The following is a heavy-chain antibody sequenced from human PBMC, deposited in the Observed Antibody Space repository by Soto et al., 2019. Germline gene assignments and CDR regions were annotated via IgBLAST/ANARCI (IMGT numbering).Heavy chain of an antibody. CDR3: ARGPATLEWLVYYYYYMDV. Sequence: SETLCLTYAVYGGSFSGYYGSWIRQPPGKGLEWIGEINHSGSTNYNPSLKSRVTISVDTSKNQFSLKLSSVTAADTAVYYCARGPATLEWLVYYYYYMDVWGKGTTVTVSS. CDR1: GGSFSGYY. J-gene: IGHJ6*03. D-gene: IGHD3-3*01. V-gene: IGHV4-34*01. CDR2: INHSGST.